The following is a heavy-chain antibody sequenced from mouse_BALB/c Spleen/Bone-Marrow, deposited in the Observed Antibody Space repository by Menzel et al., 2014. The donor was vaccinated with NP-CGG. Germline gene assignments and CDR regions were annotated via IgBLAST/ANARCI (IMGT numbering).Heavy chain of an antibody. J-gene: IGHJ2*01. V-gene: IGHV14-3*02. Sequence: EVQLQQSGAELVKPGAPVKLSCTASGFNIKDTYMHWVKQRPEQGLEWIGRIDPANGNTKYDPKFQGKATITADTSSNTAYLQLSSLTSEDTAVYYCARYRLGTYFDYWGQGITLTVSS. CDR3: ARYRLGTYFDY. CDR2: IDPANGNT. CDR1: GFNIKDTY. D-gene: IGHD2-14*01.